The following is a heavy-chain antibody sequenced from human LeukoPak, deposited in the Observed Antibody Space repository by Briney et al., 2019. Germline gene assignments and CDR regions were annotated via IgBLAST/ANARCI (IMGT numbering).Heavy chain of an antibody. V-gene: IGHV1-69*13. CDR3: ARDYGGNSELSFINYYYGMDV. Sequence: EASVKVSCEASGGTFSSYAISWVRQAPGQGLEWMGGIIPIFGTANYAQKFQGRVTITADESTSTAYMELSSLRSEDTAVYYCARDYGGNSELSFINYYYGMDVWGQGTTVTVSS. CDR1: GGTFSSYA. CDR2: IIPIFGTA. J-gene: IGHJ6*02. D-gene: IGHD4-23*01.